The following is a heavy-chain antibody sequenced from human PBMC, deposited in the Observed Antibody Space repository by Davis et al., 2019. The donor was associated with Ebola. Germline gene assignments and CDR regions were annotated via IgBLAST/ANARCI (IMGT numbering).Heavy chain of an antibody. CDR2: ISAYNGNT. CDR1: GYTFTSYG. V-gene: IGHV1-18*01. Sequence: AASVKVSCKASGYTFTSYGISWVRQAPGQGLEWMGWISAYNGNTNYAQKFQGRVTITANKSTSTAYMELSSLRSEDTAVYYCARVHYEHAFDIWGQGTMVTVSS. CDR3: ARVHYEHAFDI. D-gene: IGHD3-22*01. J-gene: IGHJ3*02.